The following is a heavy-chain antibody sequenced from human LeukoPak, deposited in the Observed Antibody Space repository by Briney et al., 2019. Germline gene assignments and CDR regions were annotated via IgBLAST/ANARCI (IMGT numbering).Heavy chain of an antibody. CDR1: GGTFSSYA. CDR2: IIPILGIA. Sequence: ASVKASCKASGGTFSSYAISWVRQAPGQGLEWMGRIIPILGIANYAQKFQGRVTITADKSTSTAYMELNSLRADDTAVYYCARVLGERGYTYGLTAYYYYYYMDVWGKGTTVTVSS. J-gene: IGHJ6*03. CDR3: ARVLGERGYTYGLTAYYYYYYMDV. D-gene: IGHD5-18*01. V-gene: IGHV1-69*04.